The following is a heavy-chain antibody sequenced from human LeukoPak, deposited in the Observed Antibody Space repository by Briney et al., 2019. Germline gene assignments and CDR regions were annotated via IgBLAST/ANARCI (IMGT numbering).Heavy chain of an antibody. Sequence: PGGSLRLSCSASGFTVSSNYMSWVRQAPGKGLEWVSIIYGGGSTYYADSVKGRFTISRDNSKNTLYLQMNSLRAEDTAVYYCAGVTAGDYYFDSWGQGTLVTVSS. J-gene: IGHJ4*02. D-gene: IGHD2-21*02. CDR1: GFTVSSNY. CDR3: AGVTAGDYYFDS. CDR2: IYGGGST. V-gene: IGHV3-53*01.